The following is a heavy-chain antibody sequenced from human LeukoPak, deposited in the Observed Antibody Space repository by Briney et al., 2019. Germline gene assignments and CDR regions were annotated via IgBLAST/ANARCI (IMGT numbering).Heavy chain of an antibody. J-gene: IGHJ4*02. D-gene: IGHD1-1*01. CDR3: AKANWVSNADAVW. V-gene: IGHV3-23*01. Sequence: PGGSLRLSCVASGFTFSSYAMSWVRETPARGLEWVSSLRGNGDAFYADSVKGRFTLSRDESRNTVYLQLNKLRVEDTAIYYCAKANWVSNADAVWWGQGTQVTVSS. CDR1: GFTFSSYA. CDR2: LRGNGDA.